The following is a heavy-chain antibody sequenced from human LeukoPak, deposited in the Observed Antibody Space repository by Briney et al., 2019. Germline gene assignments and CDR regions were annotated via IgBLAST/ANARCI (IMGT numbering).Heavy chain of an antibody. D-gene: IGHD2-15*01. CDR1: GYTFTSYG. CDR3: AREQHRYCSGGSCYTYYYGMDV. Sequence: GASVKVSCKASGYTFTSYGISWVRQAPGQGLEWMGWISAYNGNTNYAQKLQGRVTMTTDTSTSTAYMDLRSLRSDDTAVYYCAREQHRYCSGGSCYTYYYGMDVWGQGTTVTVSS. V-gene: IGHV1-18*01. J-gene: IGHJ6*02. CDR2: ISAYNGNT.